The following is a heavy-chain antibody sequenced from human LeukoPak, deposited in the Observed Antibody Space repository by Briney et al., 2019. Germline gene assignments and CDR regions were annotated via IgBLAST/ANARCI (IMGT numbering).Heavy chain of an antibody. CDR2: ISTGSSTI. CDR1: GFSFSIYS. CDR3: VRVGRPMTQDNWSDS. Sequence: GGSLRLSCAASGFSFSIYSMNWVRQAPGKGLEWVSYISTGSSTIHYVDSVKGRFTISRDDARNSLHLQMNSLSAEGTAVYYCVRVGRPMTQDNWSDSWGQGALVTVSS. J-gene: IGHJ5*01. D-gene: IGHD3-22*01. V-gene: IGHV3-48*01.